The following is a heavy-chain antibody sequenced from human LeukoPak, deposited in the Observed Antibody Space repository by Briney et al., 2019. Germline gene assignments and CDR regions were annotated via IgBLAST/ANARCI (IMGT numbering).Heavy chain of an antibody. J-gene: IGHJ4*02. D-gene: IGHD1-26*01. Sequence: GGSLRLSCAASGFFFSDHYMEWVRLAPGKGLEWVGRIKYKANSYGTDYAASVKGRFTLSRDDSKDSLYLQMNSLRSEDTALYYCTRVRLGAATRYFDYWGQGTLVTVSS. V-gene: IGHV3-72*01. CDR1: GFFFSDHY. CDR3: TRVRLGAATRYFDY. CDR2: IKYKANSYGT.